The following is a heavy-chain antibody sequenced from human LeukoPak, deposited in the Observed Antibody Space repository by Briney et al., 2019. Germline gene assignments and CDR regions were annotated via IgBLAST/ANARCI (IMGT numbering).Heavy chain of an antibody. CDR2: IYYSGST. CDR1: GDSISSYY. D-gene: IGHD4-17*01. Sequence: SETLSLTCTVSGDSISSYYWSWIRQPPGKGLEWIGYIYYSGSTNYNPSLKSRVTISVETSKDQFSLKLSSVTAADTAVYYCARDRGVYGDYAIDYWGQGTLVTVSS. V-gene: IGHV4-59*01. J-gene: IGHJ4*02. CDR3: ARDRGVYGDYAIDY.